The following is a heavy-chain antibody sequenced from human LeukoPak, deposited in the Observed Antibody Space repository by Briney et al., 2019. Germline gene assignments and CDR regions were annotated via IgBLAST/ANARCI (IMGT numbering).Heavy chain of an antibody. CDR3: ARGKYTSFDN. V-gene: IGHV6-1*01. D-gene: IGHD6-6*01. Sequence: QTVSLTCAISGDSIFTNNVAWNWVRQSPSRGLEWLGRTYYWSKWSFDYAVAVKSRITMNADTSKNQFSLQLSSVTPEDTAVYYCARGKYTSFDNWGQGTLVTVS. J-gene: IGHJ4*02. CDR2: TYYWSKWSF. CDR1: GDSIFTNNVA.